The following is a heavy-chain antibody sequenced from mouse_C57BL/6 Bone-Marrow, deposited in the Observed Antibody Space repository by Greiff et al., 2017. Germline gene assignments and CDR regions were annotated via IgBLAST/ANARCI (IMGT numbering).Heavy chain of an antibody. CDR2: IDPSDSYT. CDR3: ARDYYGSSMFAY. D-gene: IGHD1-1*01. V-gene: IGHV1-50*01. J-gene: IGHJ3*01. CDR1: GYTFTSYW. Sequence: QVQLQQPGAELVKPGASVKLSCKASGYTFTSYWMQWVKQRPGQGLVWIGEIDPSDSYTNYNQKFKGKATLTVDTSSSTAYMQLSSLTSEDSAVYYCARDYYGSSMFAYWGQGTLVTVSA.